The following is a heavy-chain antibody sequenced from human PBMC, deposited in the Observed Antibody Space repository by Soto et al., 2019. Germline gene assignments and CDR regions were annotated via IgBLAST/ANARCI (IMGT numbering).Heavy chain of an antibody. Sequence: QVQLVESGGGVVQPGRSLRLSCAASGFTFSSYGMHWVRQAPGKGLEWVAVISYDGSNKYYADSVKGRFTISRDNSKNTLYLQMNSLRAEDTAVYYCAKDRIPDYWGQGTLVTVSS. V-gene: IGHV3-30*18. J-gene: IGHJ4*02. CDR3: AKDRIPDY. CDR1: GFTFSSYG. CDR2: ISYDGSNK.